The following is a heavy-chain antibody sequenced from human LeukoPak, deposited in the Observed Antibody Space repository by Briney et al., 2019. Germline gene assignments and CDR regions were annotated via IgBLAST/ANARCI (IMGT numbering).Heavy chain of an antibody. CDR3: ARDHFFTMDV. J-gene: IGHJ6*02. Sequence: PGGSLRLSCAASGFTFSAYWMHWVRQAPGKGLAWVSRITSDGNSTNYADSVKGRFTISRDNAKNTVYLQMNSLRAEDTAVYYCARDHFFTMDVWGQGITVTVSS. CDR1: GFTFSAYW. V-gene: IGHV3-74*01. CDR2: ITSDGNST.